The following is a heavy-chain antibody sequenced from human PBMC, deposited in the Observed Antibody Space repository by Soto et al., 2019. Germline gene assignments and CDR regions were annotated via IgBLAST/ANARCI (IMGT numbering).Heavy chain of an antibody. V-gene: IGHV3-23*01. D-gene: IGHD6-19*01. J-gene: IGHJ4*01. CDR3: ARRGVSDGWGAFDQ. CDR2: VAGTRSDGAT. Sequence: GALRLSCAASGFTFSDHAMCWIRQAPGKGLEWISCVAGTRSDGATFYADSVKGRFTISRDNSKNMLSLQMNSLRVEDTAIYYCARRGVSDGWGAFDQWGQPLLVTVSS. CDR1: GFTFSDHA.